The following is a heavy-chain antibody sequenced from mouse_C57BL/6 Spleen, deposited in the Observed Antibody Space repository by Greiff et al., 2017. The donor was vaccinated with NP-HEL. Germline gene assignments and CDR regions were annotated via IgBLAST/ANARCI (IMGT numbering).Heavy chain of an antibody. CDR1: GYTFTGYW. CDR2: ILPGSGST. Sequence: VQLQQSGAELMKPGASVKLSCKATGYTFTGYWIEWVKQRPGHGLEWIGEILPGSGSTNYNEKFKGKATFTADTSSNTAYMQLSSLTTEDSAIYYCARGIYYSSSPIPYYYAMDYWGQGTSVTVSS. V-gene: IGHV1-9*01. J-gene: IGHJ4*01. CDR3: ARGIYYSSSPIPYYYAMDY. D-gene: IGHD1-1*01.